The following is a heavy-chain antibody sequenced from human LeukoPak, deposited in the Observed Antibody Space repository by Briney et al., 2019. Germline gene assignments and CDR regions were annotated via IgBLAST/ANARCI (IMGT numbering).Heavy chain of an antibody. J-gene: IGHJ3*02. CDR2: IYSDNT. D-gene: IGHD1-7*01. CDR3: ARESVRNYVGRGAFDI. CDR1: GFTVSSNS. Sequence: GGSLRLSCTVSGFTVSSNSMSWVRQAPGKGLEWVSFIYSDNTHHSDSVKGRFTISRDNSKNTLYLQMNSLRVEDTAVYYCARESVRNYVGRGAFDIWGQGTMVTVSS. V-gene: IGHV3-53*01.